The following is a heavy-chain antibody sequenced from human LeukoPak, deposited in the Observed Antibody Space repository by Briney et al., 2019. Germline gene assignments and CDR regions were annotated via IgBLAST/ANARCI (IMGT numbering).Heavy chain of an antibody. CDR2: IIPIFGTA. V-gene: IGHV1-69*01. J-gene: IGHJ4*02. CDR3: ARVVLSSGWIPVAGNY. CDR1: GGTFSSYA. Sequence: ASVKVSCKASGGTFSSYAISWVRQAPGQGLEWMGGIIPIFGTANYAQKFQGRVTITADESTSTAYMELSSLRSEDTAVYYCARVVLSSGWIPVAGNYWGQGTLVTVSS. D-gene: IGHD6-19*01.